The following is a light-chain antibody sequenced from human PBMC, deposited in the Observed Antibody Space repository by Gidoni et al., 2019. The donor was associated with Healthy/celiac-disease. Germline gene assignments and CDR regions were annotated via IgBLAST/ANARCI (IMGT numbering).Light chain of an antibody. Sequence: DIQMTQSPSSLSASVGDRVTITCQASKDISNYFNWYQQKPGKAPKLLIYDAANLETGVPSRFRGSGSGTDFTFTISSLQPEDIATYYCQQYDNLPLMYTFGQGTKLEIK. CDR2: DAA. CDR3: QQYDNLPLMYT. CDR1: KDISNY. V-gene: IGKV1-33*01. J-gene: IGKJ2*01.